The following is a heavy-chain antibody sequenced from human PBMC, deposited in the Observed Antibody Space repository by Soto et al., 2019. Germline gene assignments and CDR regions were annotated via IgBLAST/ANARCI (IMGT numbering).Heavy chain of an antibody. CDR2: IYRSGST. J-gene: IGHJ3*02. CDR3: ARAHGSGWGAFDI. Sequence: QLQLQESGSGLVKPSQTLSLTCAVSGGSISSGGYSWSWIRQPPGKGLEWIGYIYRSGSTYYNPSLNSRVTISVDRSKNQFSLKLSSVTAADTAVYYCARAHGSGWGAFDIWGQGTMVTVSS. CDR1: GGSISSGGYS. V-gene: IGHV4-30-2*01. D-gene: IGHD3-10*01.